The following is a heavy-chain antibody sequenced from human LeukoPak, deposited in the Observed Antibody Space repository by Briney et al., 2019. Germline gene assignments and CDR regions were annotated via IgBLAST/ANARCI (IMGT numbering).Heavy chain of an antibody. CDR1: GGSISSSSYY. D-gene: IGHD6-13*01. CDR3: AGRLLGSSWYFDY. V-gene: IGHV4-39*01. CDR2: IYYSGSP. J-gene: IGHJ4*02. Sequence: TSETLSLTCTVSGGSISSSSYYWGWIRQPPGKGLEWIGSIYYSGSPYYNPSLKGRVTISVDTSKNQFSLKLSSVTAADTAVYYCAGRLLGSSWYFDYWGQGTLVTVSS.